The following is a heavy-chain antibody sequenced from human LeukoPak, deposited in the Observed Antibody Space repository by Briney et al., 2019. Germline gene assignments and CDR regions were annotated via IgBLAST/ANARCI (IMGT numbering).Heavy chain of an antibody. CDR3: ARGGAAGDHYYYCMDV. J-gene: IGHJ6*02. D-gene: IGHD3-16*01. CDR1: GYTFTSYG. Sequence: ASVKVSCKASGYTFTSYGISWVRQAPGQGLEWMGWISAYNGNTNYAQKLQGRVTMTTDTSTSTAYMELRSLRSDDTAVYYCARGGAAGDHYYYCMDVWGQGTTVTVSS. CDR2: ISAYNGNT. V-gene: IGHV1-18*01.